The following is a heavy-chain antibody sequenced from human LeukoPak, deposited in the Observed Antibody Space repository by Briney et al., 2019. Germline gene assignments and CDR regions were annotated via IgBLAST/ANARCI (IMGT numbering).Heavy chain of an antibody. CDR1: GFTFRDYW. Sequence: GGSLRLSCEASGFTFRDYWMTWVRQAPGKGLEWVANVKQDGTEKFYVDSVKGRFTISRDNGKNSLYLQMNSLRVEDTAIYYCARAGGTSWADYWGPGTLVTVSS. V-gene: IGHV3-7*01. D-gene: IGHD6-13*01. J-gene: IGHJ4*02. CDR2: VKQDGTEK. CDR3: ARAGGTSWADY.